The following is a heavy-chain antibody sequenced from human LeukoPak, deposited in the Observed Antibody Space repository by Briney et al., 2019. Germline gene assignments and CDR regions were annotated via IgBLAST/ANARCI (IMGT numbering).Heavy chain of an antibody. V-gene: IGHV1-8*01. CDR1: GYTFTSYD. J-gene: IGHJ1*01. Sequence: ASVKVSCKASGYTFTSYDINWVRQATGQGVEWMGWMNPNSGNTGYAQKSQGRVTMTRNTSISTAYMELSSLRSEDTAVYYCASAGIAVAGQAEYFQHWGQGTLVTVSS. CDR3: ASAGIAVAGQAEYFQH. D-gene: IGHD6-19*01. CDR2: MNPNSGNT.